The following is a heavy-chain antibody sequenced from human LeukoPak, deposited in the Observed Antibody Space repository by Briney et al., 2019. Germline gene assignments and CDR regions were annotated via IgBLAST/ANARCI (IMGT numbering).Heavy chain of an antibody. CDR1: GGSFSGYY. CDR3: VRVPDVTARPCDT. J-gene: IGHJ5*02. CDR2: SSHTGDIT. D-gene: IGHD1-1*01. Sequence: SETLSLTCAVYGGSFSGYYWTWIRQTPGRGYEWIGESSHTGDITGYNLSLKGRATISVDSSKKQFTLKVTSVTAADTGIYYCVRVPDVTARPCDTWGPGTVVTVSS. V-gene: IGHV4-34*01.